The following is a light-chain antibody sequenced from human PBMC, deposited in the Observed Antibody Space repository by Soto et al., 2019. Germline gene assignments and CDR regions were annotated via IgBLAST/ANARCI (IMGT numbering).Light chain of an antibody. Sequence: QSALTQPPSASGSPGQSVTISCTGTSSDVGGYNYVSWYQQHPGKAPKLMIYEVSKRPSGVPDRFSGCKSGNTASLTVSGLQAEDEADYYCSSYAGSYVGFGGGTKLTVL. CDR1: SSDVGGYNY. CDR3: SSYAGSYVG. CDR2: EVS. J-gene: IGLJ2*01. V-gene: IGLV2-8*01.